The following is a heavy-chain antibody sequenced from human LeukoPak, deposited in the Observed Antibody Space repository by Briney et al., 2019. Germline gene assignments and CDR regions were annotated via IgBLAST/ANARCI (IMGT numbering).Heavy chain of an antibody. Sequence: GGSLRLSCAASGFIFSTYGMHWVRQPPGKGLEWVAVIWYDGSITYYGDFVKGRFTISRDNSKNTLYLQINSLRAEDTAVYYCAKDGVSRLGELSYFDYWGQGTLVTVSS. J-gene: IGHJ4*02. D-gene: IGHD3-16*01. CDR2: IWYDGSIT. CDR3: AKDGVSRLGELSYFDY. V-gene: IGHV3-30*02. CDR1: GFIFSTYG.